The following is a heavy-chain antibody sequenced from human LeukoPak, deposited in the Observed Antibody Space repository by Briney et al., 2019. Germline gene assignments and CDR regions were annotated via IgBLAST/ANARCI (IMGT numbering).Heavy chain of an antibody. V-gene: IGHV4-4*07. D-gene: IGHD3-10*01. J-gene: IGHJ3*02. Sequence: PSETLSLTCTVSGGSISNYYWSWIRQPAGKGREWIGRIYTSGSTKYNPSLKSRVTMSVATSKNQFSLKLRSVTAADTAVYYCARDLFYGSGSSDAFDIWGQGTMVTVSS. CDR2: IYTSGST. CDR3: ARDLFYGSGSSDAFDI. CDR1: GGSISNYY.